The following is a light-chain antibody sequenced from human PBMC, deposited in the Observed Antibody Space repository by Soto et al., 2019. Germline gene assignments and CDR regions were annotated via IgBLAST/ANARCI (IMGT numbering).Light chain of an antibody. CDR2: TTS. V-gene: IGLV1-44*01. Sequence: QSVLTPPPSASVTPGQRVSISCSGSISNIGNNTVNWYQQFPETAPRLLIYTTSQRPSGVPDRFSGSKSGTSASLAISGLQSEDEADYYCAAWDDSLNGPVFGGGTKVTVL. CDR3: AAWDDSLNGPV. CDR1: ISNIGNNT. J-gene: IGLJ3*02.